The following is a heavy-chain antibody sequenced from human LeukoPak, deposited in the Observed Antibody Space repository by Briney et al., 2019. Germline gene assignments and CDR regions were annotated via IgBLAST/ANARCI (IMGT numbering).Heavy chain of an antibody. Sequence: ASVKVSCKASGYTFTSYDINWVRQATGQGLEWMGWVNPNSGNTGYAQKFQGRVTMTRNTSISTAYMELSSLGSEDTAVYYCATAVVVAATRVDYWGQGTLVTVSS. D-gene: IGHD2-15*01. J-gene: IGHJ4*02. CDR2: VNPNSGNT. V-gene: IGHV1-8*01. CDR3: ATAVVVAATRVDY. CDR1: GYTFTSYD.